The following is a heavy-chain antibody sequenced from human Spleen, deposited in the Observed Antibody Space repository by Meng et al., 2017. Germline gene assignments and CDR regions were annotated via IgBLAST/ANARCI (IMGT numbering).Heavy chain of an antibody. CDR3: ARGPTTMAHDFDY. D-gene: IGHD4-11*01. CDR2: INHSGST. CDR1: GGSFSDYD. V-gene: IGHV4-34*02. J-gene: IGHJ4*02. Sequence: VQVQQWGPVLLKALGTLSLTCVVSGGSFSDYDWSWISQPPGKGLEWIGEINHSGSTNYNPSLESRATISVDTSQNNLSLKLSSVTAADSAVYYCARGPTTMAHDFDYWGQGTLVTVSS.